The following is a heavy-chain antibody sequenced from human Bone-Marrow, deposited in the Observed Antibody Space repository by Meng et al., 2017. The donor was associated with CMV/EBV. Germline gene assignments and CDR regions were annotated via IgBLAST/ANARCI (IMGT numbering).Heavy chain of an antibody. CDR3: ARGGPTYYDFWSGYYRGGWFDP. V-gene: IGHV1-2*02. Sequence: ASVKVSCKASGYTFTGYYMHWVRQAPGQGLEWMGWINPNSGGTNYAQKFQGRVTMTRDTSISTAYMELSRLRSDDTAVYYCARGGPTYYDFWSGYYRGGWFDPWGQGTLVTVSS. J-gene: IGHJ5*02. D-gene: IGHD3-3*01. CDR2: INPNSGGT. CDR1: GYTFTGYY.